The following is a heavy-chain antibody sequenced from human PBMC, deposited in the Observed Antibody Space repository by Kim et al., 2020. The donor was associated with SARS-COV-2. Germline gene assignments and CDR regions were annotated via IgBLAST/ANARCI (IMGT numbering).Heavy chain of an antibody. CDR1: GYTFNNYD. CDR2: MNPNSGNT. V-gene: IGHV1-8*02. J-gene: IGHJ4*02. CDR3: ARGFGMLRGVLFAY. Sequence: ASVKVSCKASGYTFNNYDINWVRQAPGQGPEWMGWMNPNSGNTGYAQKFQGRVTMTRSTSTSTAYMELSSLRSDDTAVYFCARGFGMLRGVLFAYWGQGTLVPVSS. D-gene: IGHD3-10*01.